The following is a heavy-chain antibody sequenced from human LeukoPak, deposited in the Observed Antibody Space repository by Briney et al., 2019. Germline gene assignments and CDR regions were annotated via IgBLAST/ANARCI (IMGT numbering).Heavy chain of an antibody. J-gene: IGHJ4*02. CDR2: INPNSGGT. CDR3: ARRVYYSSGTSWGY. Sequence: ASVKVSCKASGYTFTGYYMHWVRQAPGQGLEWMGWINPNSGGTNYAQKFQGRVTISVDTSKNQFSLKLSSVTAADTAVYYCARRVYYSSGTSWGYWGQGTLVTVSS. CDR1: GYTFTGYY. D-gene: IGHD3-10*01. V-gene: IGHV1-2*02.